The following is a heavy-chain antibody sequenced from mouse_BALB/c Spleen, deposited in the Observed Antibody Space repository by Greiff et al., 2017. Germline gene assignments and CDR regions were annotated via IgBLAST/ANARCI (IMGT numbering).Heavy chain of an antibody. CDR3: ARPYYYGSSYAMDY. CDR2: ISTYYGNT. D-gene: IGHD1-1*01. V-gene: IGHV1-67*01. Sequence: QVQLKQSGPELVRPGVSVKISCKGSGYTFTDYAMHWVKQSHAKSLEWIGVISTYYGNTNYNQKFKGKATMTVDKSSSTAYMELASLTSEDSAIYYCARPYYYGSSYAMDYWGQGTSVTVSS. J-gene: IGHJ4*01. CDR1: GYTFTDYA.